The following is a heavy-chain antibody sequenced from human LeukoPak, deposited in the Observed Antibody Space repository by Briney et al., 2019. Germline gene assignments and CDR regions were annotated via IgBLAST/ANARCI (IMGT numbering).Heavy chain of an antibody. CDR1: GVSISSYY. Sequence: PSETLSLTCNVSGVSISSYYWSWMRQPPGKGLEWVGYIYYSGSTNYNPSLKSRVTISVDTSKNQFSLKLASVTAADTAVYYCARLNCSGGSCQGRWFDPWGQGTLVTVSS. V-gene: IGHV4-59*01. J-gene: IGHJ5*02. CDR3: ARLNCSGGSCQGRWFDP. CDR2: IYYSGST. D-gene: IGHD2-15*01.